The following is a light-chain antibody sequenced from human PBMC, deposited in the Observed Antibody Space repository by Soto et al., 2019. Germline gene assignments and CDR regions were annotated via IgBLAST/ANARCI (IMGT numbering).Light chain of an antibody. CDR3: AAWDDSLSGWV. V-gene: IGLV1-47*01. Sequence: QSVLTQPPSASGTTGQRVTISCSGSSSNLGSNYVYWYQQLPGTAPKLIIYRNNQRPSGVPDRFSGSKSGTSASLAISGLRSEYEADYYCAAWDDSLSGWVFGGGTKLTVL. J-gene: IGLJ3*02. CDR2: RNN. CDR1: SSNLGSNY.